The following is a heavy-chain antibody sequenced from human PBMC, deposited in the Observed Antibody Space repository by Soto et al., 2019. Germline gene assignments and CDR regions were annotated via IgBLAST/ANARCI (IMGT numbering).Heavy chain of an antibody. V-gene: IGHV1-46*01. CDR2: INTSGGSP. Sequence: ASVKVSCKAFGYTFTIYYIHWVRQAPGQGLEWMGVINTSGGSPTYAQKFQDRVTMTRDTSTSAVYMELSSLRSEDTAVYYCARGGRHSDYYYYYGMDVWGQGTTVTVSS. CDR3: ARGGRHSDYYYYYGMDV. D-gene: IGHD6-25*01. CDR1: GYTFTIYY. J-gene: IGHJ6*02.